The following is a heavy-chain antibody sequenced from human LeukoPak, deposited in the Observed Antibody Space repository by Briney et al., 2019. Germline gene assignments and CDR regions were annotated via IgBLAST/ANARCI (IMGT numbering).Heavy chain of an antibody. CDR3: ARAVGYSYGYIYPNFDY. CDR1: GFTFSDHY. D-gene: IGHD5-18*01. J-gene: IGHJ4*02. CDR2: TRDKANSYTT. Sequence: PGGSLRLSCAASGFTFSDHYMDWVRQAPGKGLEWVGRTRDKANSYTTEYAASVNGRFTISRDDSKNSLYLQMNSLRDEDTAVYYCARAVGYSYGYIYPNFDYWGQGTLVTVSS. V-gene: IGHV3-72*01.